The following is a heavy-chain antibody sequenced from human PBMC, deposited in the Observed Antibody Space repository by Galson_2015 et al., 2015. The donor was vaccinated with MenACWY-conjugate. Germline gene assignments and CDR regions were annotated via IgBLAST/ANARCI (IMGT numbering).Heavy chain of an antibody. Sequence: SLRLSCAASGFTFSDYYMDWVRQAPGKGLEWVGRIRNKLYSYTTEYAASLKGRLTISRDDSKNSSHLQLNALKTEDTAVYFCARVGRRDNSGYTYAFAYWGQGTLVTVSS. CDR2: IRNKLYSYTT. CDR3: ARVGRRDNSGYTYAFAY. V-gene: IGHV3-72*01. D-gene: IGHD5-18*01. J-gene: IGHJ4*02. CDR1: GFTFSDYY.